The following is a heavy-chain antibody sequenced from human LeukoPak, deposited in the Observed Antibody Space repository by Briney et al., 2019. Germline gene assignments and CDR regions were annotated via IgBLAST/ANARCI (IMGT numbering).Heavy chain of an antibody. Sequence: GASVKVSCKASGYTFTSYDINWVRQATGQGLEWMGWMNPNSGNTGYAQKFQGRVTMTRSTSVSTAYMEVSNLRSEDTAMYYCAREVPHGNWFDPWGQGTLVTVSS. J-gene: IGHJ5*02. CDR2: MNPNSGNT. CDR1: GYTFTSYD. D-gene: IGHD4/OR15-4a*01. CDR3: AREVPHGNWFDP. V-gene: IGHV1-8*01.